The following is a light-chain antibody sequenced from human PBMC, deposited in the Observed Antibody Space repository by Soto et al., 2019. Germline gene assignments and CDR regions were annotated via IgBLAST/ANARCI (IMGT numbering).Light chain of an antibody. CDR1: QGIGND. Sequence: AIQMAQSPSSLSAPVGDRVTITCRASQGIGNDVGWFQQKPGKAPKLLIYAAATLQSGVPSRFSGSRSGTDFTLTISSLQPEDFATYYCLQDHNYPLTFGGGTKVEIK. V-gene: IGKV1-6*02. CDR2: AAA. CDR3: LQDHNYPLT. J-gene: IGKJ4*01.